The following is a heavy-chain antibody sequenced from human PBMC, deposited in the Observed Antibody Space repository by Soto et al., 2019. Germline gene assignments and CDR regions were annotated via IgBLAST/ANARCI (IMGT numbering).Heavy chain of an antibody. J-gene: IGHJ6*02. CDR2: ISPSTSHI. V-gene: IGHV3-21*01. CDR3: SGCSGGACHKNYGMDL. Sequence: EVHLVESGGGLVKPGGSLRLSCAVSKFTFSSCTLNWVRQAPGKGLEWVSSISPSTSHIYYADSVKGRFTISRDNAKNSLFLQMNSLRADDTAVYYCSGCSGGACHKNYGMDLWGQGTTVTVSS. D-gene: IGHD2-15*01. CDR1: KFTFSSCT.